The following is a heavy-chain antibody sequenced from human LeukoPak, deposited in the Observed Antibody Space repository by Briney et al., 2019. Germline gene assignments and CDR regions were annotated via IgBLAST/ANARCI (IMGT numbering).Heavy chain of an antibody. CDR1: GGTFSSYA. D-gene: IGHD2-8*01. CDR2: IIPIFGTA. V-gene: IGHV1-69*05. J-gene: IGHJ6*03. Sequence: GASVKVSCKASGGTFSSYAISWVRQAPGQGLEWMGRIIPIFGTANYAQKFQGRVTITTDESTSTAYMELSSLRSEDTAVYYCARVRLHVDNGVWLTYYMDVWGKGTTVTVSS. CDR3: ARVRLHVDNGVWLTYYMDV.